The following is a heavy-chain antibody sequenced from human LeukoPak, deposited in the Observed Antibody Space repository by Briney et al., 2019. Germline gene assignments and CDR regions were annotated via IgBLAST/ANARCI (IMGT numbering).Heavy chain of an antibody. D-gene: IGHD5-18*01. CDR1: GGTFSSYA. V-gene: IGHV1-69*13. Sequence: SVKVSCKASGGTFSSYAISWVRQAPGQGLEWMGGIIPIFGTANYAQKFQGRVTITADESTSTAYMELSSLRSEDTAVYYCARDGQLWFPLDYWGQGTLVTVSS. CDR3: ARDGQLWFPLDY. CDR2: IIPIFGTA. J-gene: IGHJ4*02.